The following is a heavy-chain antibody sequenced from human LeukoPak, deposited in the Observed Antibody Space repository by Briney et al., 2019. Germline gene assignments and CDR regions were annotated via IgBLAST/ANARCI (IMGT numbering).Heavy chain of an antibody. CDR3: ARGGGPTVTPS. D-gene: IGHD4-17*01. Sequence: ASVKVSCKASGYTFIGYYIHWVRQAPGQGLEWMGWINPNSGATDYAQKFQGRVTITTDESTSTAYMELSSLRSEDTAEYYCARGGGPTVTPSWGQGTLVTVSS. CDR1: GYTFIGYY. CDR2: INPNSGAT. V-gene: IGHV1-2*02. J-gene: IGHJ4*02.